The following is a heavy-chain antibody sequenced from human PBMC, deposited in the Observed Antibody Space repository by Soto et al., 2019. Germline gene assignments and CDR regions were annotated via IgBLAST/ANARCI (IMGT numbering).Heavy chain of an antibody. J-gene: IGHJ3*02. Sequence: QITLKESGPTLVKPTQSLTLTCTVSGFSLSGDGVGVGWIRQPPGKALEWRALIYWDDDQRYSPSLKTRLTITKDTSKNHVVLTMTTMDPVDTATYYCAHAFGGTSWPNDAFDIWGQGTVVTVSS. V-gene: IGHV2-5*02. CDR3: AHAFGGTSWPNDAFDI. CDR1: GFSLSGDGVG. CDR2: IYWDDDQ. D-gene: IGHD3-3*02.